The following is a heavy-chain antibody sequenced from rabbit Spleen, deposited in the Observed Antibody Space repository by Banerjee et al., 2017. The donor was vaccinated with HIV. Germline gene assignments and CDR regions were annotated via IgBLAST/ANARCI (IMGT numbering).Heavy chain of an antibody. V-gene: IGHV1S40*01. Sequence: QSLEESGGDLVKPGGTLTLTCTASGFSFSSNDYMCWVRQAPGKGLEWIACIYTGGSVSTAYATWAKGRFTVSKTSSTTVTLQLNSLTAADTATYFCARDSAGREDFNLWGQGTLVTVS. D-gene: IGHD4-2*01. J-gene: IGHJ4*01. CDR3: ARDSAGREDFNL. CDR2: IYTGGSVST. CDR1: GFSFSSNDY.